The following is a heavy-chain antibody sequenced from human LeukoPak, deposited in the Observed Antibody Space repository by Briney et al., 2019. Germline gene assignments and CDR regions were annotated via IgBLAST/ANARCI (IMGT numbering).Heavy chain of an antibody. D-gene: IGHD6-13*01. CDR2: ISSSSSYI. CDR3: ARAGSSSSWYHYYYYYYMDV. Sequence: GGSLRLSCAASGFTFSSYMMNWVRQAPGKGLEWISSISSSSSYIYNADSVKGRFTISRDNAKNSLYLQMNSLRSDDTAVYYCARAGSSSSWYHYYYYYYMDVWGKGTTVTVSS. J-gene: IGHJ6*03. CDR1: GFTFSSYM. V-gene: IGHV3-21*04.